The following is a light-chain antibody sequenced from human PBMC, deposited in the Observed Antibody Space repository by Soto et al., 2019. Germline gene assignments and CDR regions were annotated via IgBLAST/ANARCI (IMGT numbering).Light chain of an antibody. CDR3: QSYDSSLSGFVV. Sequence: QPVLTQPPSVSGAPGQRVTISCTGSSSNIGSGYDVHWYQQVPGSAPKLLIYGVSNRPSGVPDRFSGSKSGTSASLAITGLQADDEADYFCQSYDSSLSGFVVFGGGTKLTVL. CDR2: GVS. J-gene: IGLJ2*01. CDR1: SSNIGSGYD. V-gene: IGLV1-40*01.